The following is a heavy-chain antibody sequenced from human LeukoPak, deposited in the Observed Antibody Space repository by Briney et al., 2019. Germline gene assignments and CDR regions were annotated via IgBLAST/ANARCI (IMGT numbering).Heavy chain of an antibody. CDR3: ARDHSTSGFDY. V-gene: IGHV1-3*03. Sequence: ASVKLSCKASGYTFTSYAMHWVRQAPGQRLEWMGWINAGNGNTKYSQEFQGRVTITRDTSASTAYMELSSLTSEDMAVYYCARDHSTSGFDYWGQGTLVTVSS. CDR1: GYTFTSYA. CDR2: INAGNGNT. D-gene: IGHD6-25*01. J-gene: IGHJ4*02.